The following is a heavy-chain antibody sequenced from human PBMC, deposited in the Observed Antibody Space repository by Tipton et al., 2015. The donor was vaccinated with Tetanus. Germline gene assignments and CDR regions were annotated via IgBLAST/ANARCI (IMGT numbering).Heavy chain of an antibody. CDR3: ASGGVGVANYYYYGMDV. J-gene: IGHJ6*02. V-gene: IGHV4-4*07. CDR1: GGSISSYY. CDR2: IYTSGST. Sequence: LRLSCTVSGGSISSYYWSWIRQPAGKGLEWIGRIYTSGSTNYNPSLKSRVTMSVDTSKNQFSLKLSSVTAADTAVYYCASGGVGVANYYYYGMDVWGQGTTVTVSS. D-gene: IGHD3-3*01.